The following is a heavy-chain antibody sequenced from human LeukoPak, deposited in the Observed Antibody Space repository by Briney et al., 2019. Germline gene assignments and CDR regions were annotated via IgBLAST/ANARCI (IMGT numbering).Heavy chain of an antibody. CDR1: GGTFSSYA. V-gene: IGHV1-69*05. CDR3: ARDHGWNYGNWFDP. J-gene: IGHJ5*02. CDR2: IIPIFGTA. D-gene: IGHD1-7*01. Sequence: SVKVSCKASGGTFSSYAISWVRQAPGQGLEWMGRIIPIFGTANYAQKFQGRVTITTDESTSTACMELSSLRSEDTAVYYCARDHGWNYGNWFDPWDQGTLVTVSS.